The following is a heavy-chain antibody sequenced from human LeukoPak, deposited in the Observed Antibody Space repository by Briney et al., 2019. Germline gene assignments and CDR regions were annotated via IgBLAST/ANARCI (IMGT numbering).Heavy chain of an antibody. CDR1: GYTFSNYG. Sequence: ASVKVSCKASGYTFSNYGISWVRQAPGQGLEWMGWISAYNSNTNYAQKLQGRVTITRDTSASTAYMELSRLTSEDTAVYYCARDSGSQYGWFDPWGQGTLVTVSS. CDR2: ISAYNSNT. D-gene: IGHD1-26*01. CDR3: ARDSGSQYGWFDP. V-gene: IGHV1-18*01. J-gene: IGHJ5*02.